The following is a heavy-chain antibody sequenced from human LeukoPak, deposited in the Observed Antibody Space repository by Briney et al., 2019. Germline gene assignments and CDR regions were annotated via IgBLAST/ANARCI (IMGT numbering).Heavy chain of an antibody. CDR3: ANDVVVPAATSPGGMDV. CDR2: ISGSGGST. D-gene: IGHD2-2*01. Sequence: QPGRSLRLSCAASGFTFSSYAVHWVRQAPGKGLEWVSAISGSGGSTYYADSVKGRFTISRDNSKNTLYLQMNSLRAEDTAVYYCANDVVVPAATSPGGMDVWGQGTTVTVSS. J-gene: IGHJ6*02. CDR1: GFTFSSYA. V-gene: IGHV3-23*01.